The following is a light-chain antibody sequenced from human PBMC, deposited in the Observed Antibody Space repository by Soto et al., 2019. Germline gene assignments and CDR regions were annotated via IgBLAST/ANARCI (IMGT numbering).Light chain of an antibody. V-gene: IGLV2-14*03. CDR2: DVS. CDR1: SSDVGGYNY. Sequence: QSVLTQPASVSGSPGQSITISCTGTSSDVGGYNYVSWYQHHPGKAPKLMIYDVSNRPSGVSNRFSGSKSGITASLIISGLQAEDEADYYCSSYTSSSTLSTYVFGTGTKVTVL. J-gene: IGLJ1*01. CDR3: SSYTSSSTLSTYV.